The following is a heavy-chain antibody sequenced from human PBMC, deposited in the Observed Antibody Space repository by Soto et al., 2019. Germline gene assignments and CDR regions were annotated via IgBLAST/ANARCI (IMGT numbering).Heavy chain of an antibody. Sequence: ASVKVSCKASGYTFTSYGISWVRQAPGQGLEWMGWISAYNGNTNYAQKLQGRVTMTTDTSTSTAYMELRSLRSDDTAVYYCATWIGYGSGSYLYGDPWGQGTLVTVSS. CDR3: ATWIGYGSGSYLYGDP. CDR1: GYTFTSYG. J-gene: IGHJ5*02. V-gene: IGHV1-18*01. D-gene: IGHD3-10*01. CDR2: ISAYNGNT.